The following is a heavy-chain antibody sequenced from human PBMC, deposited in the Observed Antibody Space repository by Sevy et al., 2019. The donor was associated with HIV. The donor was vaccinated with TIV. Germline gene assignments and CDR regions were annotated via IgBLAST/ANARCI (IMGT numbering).Heavy chain of an antibody. CDR3: VRDRIYGDLDY. D-gene: IGHD4-17*01. V-gene: IGHV3-30-3*01. J-gene: IGHJ4*02. CDR2: ISYDGSSK. CDR1: GFTFSRYT. Sequence: GGSLRLSCAASGFTFSRYTMHWVRQAPGKGLEWVAVISYDGSSKYYGDSVKGRFTISRDNSKNTVYVQMNSLKAEDTAVYYCVRDRIYGDLDYWGQGTLVTVSS.